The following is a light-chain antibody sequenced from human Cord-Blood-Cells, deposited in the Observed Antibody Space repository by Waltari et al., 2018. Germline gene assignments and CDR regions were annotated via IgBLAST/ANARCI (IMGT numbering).Light chain of an antibody. J-gene: IGLJ2*01. V-gene: IGLV2-14*01. CDR3: SSYTSSSTVV. CDR2: DVS. Sequence: QSALTQPASVSGSPGQSITLSCPGTSSAVGGYNHVSWYQQHPGKAPKLMIYDVSNRPSGVSNRFSGSKSGNTASLTISGLQAEDEADYYCSSYTSSSTVVFGGGTKMTVL. CDR1: SSAVGGYNH.